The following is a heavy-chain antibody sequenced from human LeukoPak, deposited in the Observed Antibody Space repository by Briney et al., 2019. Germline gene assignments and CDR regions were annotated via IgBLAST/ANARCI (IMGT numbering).Heavy chain of an antibody. CDR2: IYYSGST. D-gene: IGHD3-10*01. V-gene: IGHV4-39*07. CDR1: GGSISSSSYY. Sequence: SETLSLTCTVSGGSISSSSYYWGWIRQPPGKGLEWIGSIYYSGSTYYNPSLKSRVTLSVDTSKNQFSLKLSSVTAADTAVYYCARVSWFGELPNYWGQGTLVTVSS. J-gene: IGHJ4*02. CDR3: ARVSWFGELPNY.